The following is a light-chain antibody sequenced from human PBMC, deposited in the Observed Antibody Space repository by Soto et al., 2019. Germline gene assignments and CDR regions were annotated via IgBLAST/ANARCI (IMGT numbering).Light chain of an antibody. Sequence: ELVLTQSPGTLSLSPGERATLSCRASQSGSSTYLAWYQQKPAQAPRLLIYGASSRATGIPDRFSGSGSGTDFTLTISRLEPEDFAVYYGQQYGSSPWTFGQ. CDR1: QSGSSTY. CDR2: GAS. J-gene: IGKJ1*01. CDR3: QQYGSSPWT. V-gene: IGKV3-20*01.